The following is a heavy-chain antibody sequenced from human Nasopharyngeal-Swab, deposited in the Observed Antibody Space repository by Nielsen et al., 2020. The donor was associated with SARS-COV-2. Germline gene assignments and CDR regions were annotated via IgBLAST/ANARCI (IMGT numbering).Heavy chain of an antibody. D-gene: IGHD3-10*01. Sequence: WVGQAPGQRLEWMGWINAGNGNTKYSQKFQGRVTITRDTSASTAYMGLSSLRSEDTAVYYCARAGMGRGFDYWGQGTLVTVSS. CDR2: INAGNGNT. J-gene: IGHJ4*02. CDR3: ARAGMGRGFDY. V-gene: IGHV1-3*01.